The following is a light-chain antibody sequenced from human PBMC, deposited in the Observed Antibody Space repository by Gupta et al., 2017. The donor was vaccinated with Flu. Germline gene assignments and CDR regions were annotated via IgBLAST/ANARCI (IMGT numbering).Light chain of an antibody. CDR3: QQYRRSPRT. CDR2: GAS. Sequence: EIVLTQSPGTLCLSPGERATLSCRASQNINGIFLAWSQHKPGQPPRFLIHGASRRDTGTPDRFSGSGAGTDFTLTISGLEPEDFAVYYCQQYRRSPRTFGQGTKVEIK. V-gene: IGKV3-20*01. J-gene: IGKJ1*01. CDR1: QNINGIF.